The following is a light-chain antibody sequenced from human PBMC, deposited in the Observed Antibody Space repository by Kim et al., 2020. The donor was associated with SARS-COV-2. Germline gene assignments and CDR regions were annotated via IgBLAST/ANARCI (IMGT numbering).Light chain of an antibody. Sequence: GSAGERATLSCRASQNVAMNLAWYQQKAGRAPRLLIYGRSTRATGIPARFTGSGFGTEFTLTISSLQSEDFAVYYCQQYHDWPLTFGGGTKVDIK. CDR2: GRS. J-gene: IGKJ4*01. V-gene: IGKV3-15*01. CDR1: QNVAMN. CDR3: QQYHDWPLT.